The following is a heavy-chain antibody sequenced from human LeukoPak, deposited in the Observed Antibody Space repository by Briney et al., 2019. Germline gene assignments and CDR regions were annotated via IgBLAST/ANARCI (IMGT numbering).Heavy chain of an antibody. V-gene: IGHV1-46*01. J-gene: IGHJ6*02. D-gene: IGHD3-3*01. Sequence: ASVKVSCKASGYTFTSYYMHWVRQAPGQGLEWMGIINPSGGSTSYAQKFQGRVTMTRDTSISTAYMELSRLRSDDTAVYYCARGFTIFGVVNLAYGMDVWGQGTMVTVSS. CDR1: GYTFTSYY. CDR3: ARGFTIFGVVNLAYGMDV. CDR2: INPSGGST.